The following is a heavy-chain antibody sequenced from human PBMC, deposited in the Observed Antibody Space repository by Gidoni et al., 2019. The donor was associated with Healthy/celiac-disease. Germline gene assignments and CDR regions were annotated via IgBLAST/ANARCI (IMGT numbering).Heavy chain of an antibody. CDR1: GFTFDDYT. D-gene: IGHD6-6*01. CDR2: ISWDGGST. V-gene: IGHV3-43*01. J-gene: IGHJ6*03. CDR3: AKEGWRSSSRRDLYYYYYMDV. Sequence: EVQLVESGGVVVQPGGSLRLSCAASGFTFDDYTMHWVRQAPGKGLECVSLISWDGGSTYYADSVKGRFTISRDNSKNSLYLQMNSLRTEDTALYYCAKEGWRSSSRRDLYYYYYMDVWGKGTTVTVSS.